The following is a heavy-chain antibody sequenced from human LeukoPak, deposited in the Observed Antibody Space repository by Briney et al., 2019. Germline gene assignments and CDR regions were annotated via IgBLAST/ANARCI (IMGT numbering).Heavy chain of an antibody. V-gene: IGHV3-23*01. J-gene: IGHJ4*02. Sequence: GGSLRLSCAASGFTLSFYSMSWVRQAPGKGLDWVASITNSGGTYYADSVRGRFIISRDFSRNTVYLQMNTVRVEDTAVYYCGNGGRLVENWGQGTLVTVSS. CDR3: GNGGRLVEN. CDR2: ITNSGGT. D-gene: IGHD3-16*01. CDR1: GFTLSFYS.